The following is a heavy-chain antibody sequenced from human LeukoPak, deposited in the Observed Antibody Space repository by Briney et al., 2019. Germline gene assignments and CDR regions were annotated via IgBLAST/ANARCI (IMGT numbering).Heavy chain of an antibody. Sequence: GASVKVSCKASGYTFTGYYMHWVRQAPGQGLEWMGWINPNSGGTNYAQKFQGRVTMTRDTPISTAYMELSRLRSDDTAVYYCARELRYFDWLAENHYFDYWGLGTLVTVSS. CDR2: INPNSGGT. V-gene: IGHV1-2*02. J-gene: IGHJ4*02. D-gene: IGHD3-9*01. CDR1: GYTFTGYY. CDR3: ARELRYFDWLAENHYFDY.